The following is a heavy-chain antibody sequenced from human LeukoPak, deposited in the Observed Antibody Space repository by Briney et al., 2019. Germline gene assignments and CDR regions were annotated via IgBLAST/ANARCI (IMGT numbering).Heavy chain of an antibody. CDR3: AKGGEDYYDSSGYDAFDI. Sequence: GGSLRLSCAASGFTFSSYAMSWVRQAPGKGLEWVSAISGSGGSTYYADSVKGRSTISRDNSKNTLYLQMNSLRAEDTAVYYCAKGGEDYYDSSGYDAFDIWGQGTMVTVSS. J-gene: IGHJ3*02. CDR1: GFTFSSYA. CDR2: ISGSGGST. V-gene: IGHV3-23*01. D-gene: IGHD3-22*01.